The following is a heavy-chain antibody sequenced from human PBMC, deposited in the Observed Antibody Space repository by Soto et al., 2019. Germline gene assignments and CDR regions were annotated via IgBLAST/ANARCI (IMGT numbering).Heavy chain of an antibody. J-gene: IGHJ6*02. CDR2: ISYDGSNK. V-gene: IGHV3-30*04. CDR1: GFTFSSYA. CDR3: ASRSNYYYYGMDV. Sequence: GGSLRLSCAASGFTFSSYAMHWVRQAPGKGLEWVAVISYDGSNKYYADSVKGRFTISRDNSKNTLYLQMNSLRAEDTAVYYCASRSNYYYYGMDVWGQGTTVTVSS.